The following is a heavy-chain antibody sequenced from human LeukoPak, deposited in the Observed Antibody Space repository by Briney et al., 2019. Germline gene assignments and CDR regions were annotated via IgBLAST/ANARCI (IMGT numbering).Heavy chain of an antibody. CDR3: ASGSYDYYGMDV. D-gene: IGHD1-26*01. CDR2: ISYDGSNK. Sequence: GGSLRLSCAASGFTFSSYGMHWVRQAPGKGLEWVAVISYDGSNKYYADSVKGRYTISRDNSKNTLYLQMSSLRAEDTAVYYCASGSYDYYGMDVWGQGTTVTVSS. V-gene: IGHV3-30*03. CDR1: GFTFSSYG. J-gene: IGHJ6*02.